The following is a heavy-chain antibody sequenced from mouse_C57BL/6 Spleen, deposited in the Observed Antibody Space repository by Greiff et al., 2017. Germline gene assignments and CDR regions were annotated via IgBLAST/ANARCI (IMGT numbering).Heavy chain of an antibody. CDR3: ASLYGTPFAY. D-gene: IGHD2-1*01. J-gene: IGHJ3*01. CDR2: INPNNGGT. V-gene: IGHV1-26*01. Sequence: EVQLQQSGPELVKPGASVKISCKASGYTFTDYYMNWVKQSHGKSLEWIGDINPNNGGTSYNQKFKGKATLTVDKSSSTAYMELRSLTSEDSAVYYCASLYGTPFAYWGQGTLVTVSA. CDR1: GYTFTDYY.